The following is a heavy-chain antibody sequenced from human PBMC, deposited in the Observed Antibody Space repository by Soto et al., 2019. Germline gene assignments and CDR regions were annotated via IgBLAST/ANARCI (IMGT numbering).Heavy chain of an antibody. D-gene: IGHD4-17*01. CDR1: GFTFSNAW. J-gene: IGHJ4*02. CDR3: RTAGDNGDYAGFDY. Sequence: EVQLVESGGGLVKPGGSLRLSCAASGFTFSNAWMSWVRQAPGKGLEWVGRIKSKTDGGTTDYAAPVKGRFTISRDDSKNTLYRQMNSLITEDTAVYYCRTAGDNGDYAGFDYWGQGTLVTVSS. V-gene: IGHV3-15*01. CDR2: IKSKTDGGTT.